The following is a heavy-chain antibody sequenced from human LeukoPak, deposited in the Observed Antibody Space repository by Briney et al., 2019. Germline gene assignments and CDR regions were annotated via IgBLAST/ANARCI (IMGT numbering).Heavy chain of an antibody. V-gene: IGHV4-34*01. Sequence: SETLSLTCTVSGGSMSPYHWGWIRQPPGKGLEWIGEINHSGSTNYNPSLKSRVTISVDTSKNQFSLKLSSVTAADTAVYYCARSPSYSSSSYWGQGTLVTVSS. CDR3: ARSPSYSSSSY. CDR2: INHSGST. D-gene: IGHD6-13*01. J-gene: IGHJ4*02. CDR1: GGSMSPYH.